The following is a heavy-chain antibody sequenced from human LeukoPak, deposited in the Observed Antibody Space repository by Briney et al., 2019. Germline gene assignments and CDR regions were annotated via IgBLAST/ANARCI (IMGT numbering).Heavy chain of an antibody. D-gene: IGHD1-26*01. V-gene: IGHV3-30*04. CDR1: GFTFSSYA. Sequence: GGSLRLSCAASGFTFSSYAMHWVRQAPGKGLEWVAVISYDGSNKYYADSVKGRFTISRDNSKNTLYLQMNSLRAEDTAVYYCAREGGYSGSYRDCYFDYWGQGTLVTVSS. J-gene: IGHJ4*02. CDR2: ISYDGSNK. CDR3: AREGGYSGSYRDCYFDY.